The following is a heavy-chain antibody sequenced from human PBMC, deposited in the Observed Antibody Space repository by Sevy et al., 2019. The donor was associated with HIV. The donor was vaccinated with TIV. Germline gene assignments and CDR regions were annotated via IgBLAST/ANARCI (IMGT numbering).Heavy chain of an antibody. V-gene: IGHV4-61*02. J-gene: IGHJ4*02. Sequence: TLSLTCTVSGGSISSGSYYWSWIRQPAGKGLEWIGRIYTSGGTNYNPSLKSRVTISVDTSKNQFSLKLSSVTAADTAMYYCARESGDCSSTSCYEGVFDYWGQGTLVTVSS. CDR3: ARESGDCSSTSCYEGVFDY. CDR2: IYTSGGT. D-gene: IGHD2-2*01. CDR1: GGSISSGSYY.